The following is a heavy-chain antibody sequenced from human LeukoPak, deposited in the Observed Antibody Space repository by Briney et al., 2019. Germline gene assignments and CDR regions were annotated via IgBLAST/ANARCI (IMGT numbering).Heavy chain of an antibody. V-gene: IGHV3-23*01. D-gene: IGHD3-9*01. CDR1: GFTFSSYA. CDR2: ISGSGGST. CDR3: AKETTLLRYFDWVNSLIDY. Sequence: QPGGSLRLSCAASGFTFSSYAMSWVRQAPGKGLEWVSAISGSGGSTYYADSVKGRFTISRDNSKNTLYLQMNSLRAEDTAVYYCAKETTLLRYFDWVNSLIDYWGQGTLVTVSS. J-gene: IGHJ4*02.